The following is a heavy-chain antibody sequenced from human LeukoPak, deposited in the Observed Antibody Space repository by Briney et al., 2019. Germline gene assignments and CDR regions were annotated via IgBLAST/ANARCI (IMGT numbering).Heavy chain of an antibody. J-gene: IGHJ4*02. CDR2: ISWNSGSI. CDR1: GFTFDDYA. Sequence: SLRLSCAASGFTFDDYAMHWVRQAPGKGLEWVSGISWNSGSIGYADSVKGRFTISRDNAKNSLYLQMNSLRAEDTAVYYCARDWDGDGDYWGQGTLVTVSS. D-gene: IGHD4-17*01. V-gene: IGHV3-9*01. CDR3: ARDWDGDGDY.